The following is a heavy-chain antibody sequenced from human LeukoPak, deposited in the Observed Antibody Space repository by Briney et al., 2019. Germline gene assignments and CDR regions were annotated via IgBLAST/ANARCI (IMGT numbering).Heavy chain of an antibody. D-gene: IGHD5-24*01. CDR2: IYYSGST. J-gene: IGHJ4*02. V-gene: IGHV4-31*03. CDR1: GGSISSGGYY. Sequence: SETLSLTCTVSGGSISSGGYYWSWIRQHPGKGLEWIGYIYYSGSTYYNPSLKSRVTISVDTSKNQFSLKLSSVTAADTAVYYCASIRRDGYNCHYFDYWGQGTLVTVSS. CDR3: ASIRRDGYNCHYFDY.